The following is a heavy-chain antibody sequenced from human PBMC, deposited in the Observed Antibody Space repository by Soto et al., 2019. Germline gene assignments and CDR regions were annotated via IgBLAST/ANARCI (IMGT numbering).Heavy chain of an antibody. V-gene: IGHV4-59*01. CDR3: ARGEDAFFYYGLDV. J-gene: IGHJ6*02. CDR1: GGSITCSY. Sequence: SETLSLTCTVSGGSITCSYWSWIRRPPGKGLEWIAYIYDTGISGYTPSTSYNPSLKSRVTMSVDTSKSQFSLKLTSVTAADTAVYYCARGEDAFFYYGLDVWGQGITVTVSS. CDR2: IYDTGISGYTPST.